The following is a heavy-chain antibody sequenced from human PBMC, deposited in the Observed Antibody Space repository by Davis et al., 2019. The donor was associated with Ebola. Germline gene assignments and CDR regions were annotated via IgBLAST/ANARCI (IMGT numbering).Heavy chain of an antibody. CDR2: ISHDGSNK. J-gene: IGHJ3*01. CDR3: AAIAVTGTAGAFDF. CDR1: GFTFSNYG. Sequence: PGGSLRLSCAASGFTFSNYGVHWVRQAPGKGLEWVALISHDGSNKHYADSVKGRFTASRDNAKNSLYLQMNSLRAEDAGVYYCAAIAVTGTAGAFDFWGQGTMVTVSS. V-gene: IGHV3-30*03. D-gene: IGHD6-13*01.